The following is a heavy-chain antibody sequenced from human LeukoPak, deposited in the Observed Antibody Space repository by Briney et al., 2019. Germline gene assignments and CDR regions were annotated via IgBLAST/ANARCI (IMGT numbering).Heavy chain of an antibody. V-gene: IGHV4-61*02. J-gene: IGHJ4*02. CDR1: GGSISSGSYY. CDR2: IYTSGST. Sequence: SETLSLTCTVSGGSISSGSYYWSWIRQPAGKGLEWIGRIYTSGSTNYNPSLKSRVTISVDTSKNQLSLKLSSVTATDTAVYYCARAGSSSPYFDYWGQGTLVTVSS. D-gene: IGHD6-13*01. CDR3: ARAGSSSPYFDY.